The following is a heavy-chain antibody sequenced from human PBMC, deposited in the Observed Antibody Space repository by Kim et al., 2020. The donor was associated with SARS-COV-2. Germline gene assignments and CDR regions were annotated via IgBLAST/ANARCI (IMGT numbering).Heavy chain of an antibody. CDR2: ISYDGSNK. J-gene: IGHJ6*01. V-gene: IGHV3-30*18. CDR3: AKDLALLSITVTKGYYYG. Sequence: GGSLRLSCAASGFTFSSYGMHWVRQAPGKGLEWVALISYDGSNKYYVDSVKGRFTISRDNSKNTLYLQMNSLRAEDTAVYYCAKDLALLSITVTKGYYYG. CDR1: GFTFSSYG. D-gene: IGHD4-17*01.